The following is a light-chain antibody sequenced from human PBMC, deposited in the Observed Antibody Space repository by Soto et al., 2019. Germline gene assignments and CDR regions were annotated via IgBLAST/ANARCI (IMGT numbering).Light chain of an antibody. CDR1: SSDVGGYNY. Sequence: QSAQTQPPSASGSPGQSVTISCTGTSSDVGGYNYVSWFQQHPGKAPKLMIDEVSKRPSGVPDRFSGSKSGNTASLTVSGLQAEDEADYYCTSYAGSNIWVFGGGTKLTVL. CDR3: TSYAGSNIWV. V-gene: IGLV2-8*01. CDR2: EVS. J-gene: IGLJ2*01.